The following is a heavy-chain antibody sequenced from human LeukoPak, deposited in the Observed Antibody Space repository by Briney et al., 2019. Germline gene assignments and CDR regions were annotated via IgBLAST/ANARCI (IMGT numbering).Heavy chain of an antibody. D-gene: IGHD3-10*01. V-gene: IGHV4-34*01. CDR1: GGSFSGYY. Sequence: SETLSLTCAVYGGSFSGYYWSWIRQPPGKGLEWIGEINHSGRTNYNPSLKSRVTISVDTSKNQFSLKLSSVTAADTAVYYCASRSPLTMVRGGISYWGQGTLVTVSS. CDR2: INHSGRT. CDR3: ASRSPLTMVRGGISY. J-gene: IGHJ4*02.